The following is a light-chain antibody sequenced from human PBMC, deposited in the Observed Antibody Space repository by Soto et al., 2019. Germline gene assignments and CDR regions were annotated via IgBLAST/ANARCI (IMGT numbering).Light chain of an antibody. CDR1: SSNIGNNY. V-gene: IGLV1-51*01. J-gene: IGLJ2*01. Sequence: QSVLTQPPSVSAAPGQKVTISCSGSSSNIGNNYVSWYQQLPGTAPKLLIYDNNKRPSGIPDRFSGSKSGTSATLGITGLQDGDEDDYYCGTWDSSLSAVVFGGGTKVTVL. CDR3: GTWDSSLSAVV. CDR2: DNN.